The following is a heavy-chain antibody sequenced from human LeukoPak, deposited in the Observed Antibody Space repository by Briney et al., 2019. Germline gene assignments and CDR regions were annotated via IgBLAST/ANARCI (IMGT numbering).Heavy chain of an antibody. D-gene: IGHD5-18*01. CDR1: GYTLTELS. Sequence: ASVKVSCKVSGYTLTELSMHWVRQAPGKGLEWMGGFDPEDGETIYAQKFQGRVTMTEDTSTDTAYMELSSLRSEDTAVYYCATDRGYGYGYRVYYFDYWGQGTLVTVSS. CDR2: FDPEDGET. V-gene: IGHV1-24*01. J-gene: IGHJ4*02. CDR3: ATDRGYGYGYRVYYFDY.